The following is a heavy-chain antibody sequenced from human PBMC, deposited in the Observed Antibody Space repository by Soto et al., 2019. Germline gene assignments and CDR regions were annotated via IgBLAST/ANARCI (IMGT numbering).Heavy chain of an antibody. CDR3: AKDGPYDTTLGAFDI. CDR2: ISYDGSNK. J-gene: IGHJ3*02. Sequence: PGVSLRLSRPASGLTFSSYDLHWVRQAPGKGLEWVAVISYDGSNKYYADSVKGRFTISRDNSKNTLYLQMNSLRAEDTAVYYCAKDGPYDTTLGAFDIWGQGTMVTVS. V-gene: IGHV3-30*18. D-gene: IGHD3-22*01. CDR1: GLTFSSYD.